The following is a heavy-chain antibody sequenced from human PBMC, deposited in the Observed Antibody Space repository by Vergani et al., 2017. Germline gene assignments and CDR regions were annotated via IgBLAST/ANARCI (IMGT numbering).Heavy chain of an antibody. CDR1: GYSFTSYW. CDR3: ARIVGAFSVY. V-gene: IGHV5-10-1*01. D-gene: IGHD1-26*01. CDR2: SDTSDSYT. Sequence: EVQLVQSGAEVKKPGESLRISCKGSGYSFTSYWISWVGQVPGKGLEWMGRSDTSDSYTNYSPSFQGNVTIAADRSISTAYLQWSSLKASDTAMYYCARIVGAFSVYWGQGTLVTVSS. J-gene: IGHJ4*02.